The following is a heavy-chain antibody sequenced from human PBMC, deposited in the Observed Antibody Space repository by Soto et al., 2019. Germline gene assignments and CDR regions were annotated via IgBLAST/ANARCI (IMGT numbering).Heavy chain of an antibody. CDR1: GFTFGSRA. V-gene: IGHV3-23*01. D-gene: IGHD2-21*02. CDR3: ARESGDWPLNWFDP. J-gene: IGHJ5*02. Sequence: PGGSLRLSCVASGFTFGSRAMSWVRQAPGEGLEWVSTITDTGGDTKYADSVKGRFAISRDNAKNTVYLQMNGLTVEDTAVYYCARESGDWPLNWFDPWGQGTLVTVSS. CDR2: ITDTGGDT.